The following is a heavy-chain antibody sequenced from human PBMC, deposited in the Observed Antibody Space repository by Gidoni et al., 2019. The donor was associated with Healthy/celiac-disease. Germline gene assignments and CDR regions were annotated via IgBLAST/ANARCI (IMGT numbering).Heavy chain of an antibody. J-gene: IGHJ6*02. Sequence: EVQLVESGGGLVQPGGSLRLSCAASGFTFSSYWMSWVRQAPGKGLEWVANIKQDGSEKYYVDSVKGRFTISRDNAKNSLYLQMNSLRAEDTAVYYCARTIRYFDLPSYYYYYYGMDVWGQGTTVTVSS. CDR1: GFTFSSYW. CDR2: IKQDGSEK. D-gene: IGHD3-9*01. V-gene: IGHV3-7*01. CDR3: ARTIRYFDLPSYYYYYYGMDV.